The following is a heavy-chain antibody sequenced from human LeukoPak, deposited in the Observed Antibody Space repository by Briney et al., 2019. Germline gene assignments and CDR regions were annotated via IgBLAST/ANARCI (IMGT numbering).Heavy chain of an antibody. J-gene: IGHJ3*02. CDR3: AKSNGYGLIDI. Sequence: PGGSLRLSCASSGFTFSSYAMSWVRQAPGKGLEWVSTIGGTGVRTYYADSVKGRFTISRDNSKNTLYLQINSLRAEDTAVYYCAKSNGYGLIDIWGQGTMVTVSS. CDR2: IGGTGVRT. CDR1: GFTFSSYA. D-gene: IGHD3-10*01. V-gene: IGHV3-23*01.